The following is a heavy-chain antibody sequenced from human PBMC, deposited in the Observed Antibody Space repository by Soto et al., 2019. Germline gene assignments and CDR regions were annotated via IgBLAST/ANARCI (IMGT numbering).Heavy chain of an antibody. Sequence: QVPLVQSGAEVKKPGASVKVSCKASGYTFTSYGISWVRQAPGQGLEWMGWISAYNCNTNYAQKLQGRVTMTTDTATSTAFMESGSLRSDDTAVYYCAREGALEYSSSAPRYFDLWGRGTLVTVSS. D-gene: IGHD6-6*01. CDR3: AREGALEYSSSAPRYFDL. V-gene: IGHV1-18*01. CDR1: GYTFTSYG. CDR2: ISAYNCNT. J-gene: IGHJ2*01.